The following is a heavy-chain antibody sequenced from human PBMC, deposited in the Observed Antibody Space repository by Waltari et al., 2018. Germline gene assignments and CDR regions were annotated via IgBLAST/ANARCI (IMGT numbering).Heavy chain of an antibody. CDR3: VRDHNWAFDD. CDR2: ISRSTPTR. CDR1: GFTFSTFS. J-gene: IGHJ4*02. Sequence: EVQLVESGGGLVQPGGSLRLSCAASGFTFSTFSMNWVRQAPGNGLEWVSYISRSTPTRYYAGSWKGRFTISRDNAKNSMYRQMNSLRVEDTAVYYCVRDHNWAFDDWGQGSLVSVSS. V-gene: IGHV3-48*04. D-gene: IGHD1-1*01.